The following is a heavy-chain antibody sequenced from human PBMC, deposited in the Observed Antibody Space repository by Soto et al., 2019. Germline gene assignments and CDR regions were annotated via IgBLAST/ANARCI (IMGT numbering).Heavy chain of an antibody. CDR3: TTHLPYYYDSSGYYGGAPFDY. CDR1: GFTFSNAW. CDR2: IKSKTDGGTT. Sequence: PGGSLRLSCAASGFTFSNAWMNWVRQAPGKGLEWVGRIKSKTDGGTTDYAAPVKGRFTISRDDSKNTLYLQMNSLKTEDTAVYYCTTHLPYYYDSSGYYGGAPFDYWGQGTLVTV. V-gene: IGHV3-15*07. D-gene: IGHD3-22*01. J-gene: IGHJ4*02.